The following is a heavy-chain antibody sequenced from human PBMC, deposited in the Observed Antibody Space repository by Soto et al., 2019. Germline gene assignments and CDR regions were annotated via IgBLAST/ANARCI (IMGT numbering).Heavy chain of an antibody. V-gene: IGHV1-2*02. CDR2: INPNSGGT. D-gene: IGHD1-7*01. J-gene: IGHJ6*02. CDR3: ARDYIPGTTHLYYYYYGMDV. Sequence: ASVKVSCKASGYTFTGYYMHWVRQAPGQGLEWMGWINPNSGGTNYAQKFQGRVTMTRDTSISTAYMELSRLRSDDTAVYYCARDYIPGTTHLYYYYYGMDVWGQGTTVTVSS. CDR1: GYTFTGYY.